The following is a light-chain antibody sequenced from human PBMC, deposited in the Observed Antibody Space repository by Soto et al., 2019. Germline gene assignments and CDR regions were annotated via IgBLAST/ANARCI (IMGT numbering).Light chain of an antibody. Sequence: DIQMTQSPSTLSASVEDRVTITCRASQSISNWLAWYQQKPGKPPNLLIYKASTLESGVPSRFSGSGSGTEFTLTISSLQPDDFATYYCQQYNRQPYTFGQGTKLEIK. V-gene: IGKV1-5*03. CDR1: QSISNW. CDR3: QQYNRQPYT. J-gene: IGKJ2*01. CDR2: KAS.